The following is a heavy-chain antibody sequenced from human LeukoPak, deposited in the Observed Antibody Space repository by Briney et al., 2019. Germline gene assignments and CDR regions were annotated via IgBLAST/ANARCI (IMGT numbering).Heavy chain of an antibody. Sequence: GGSLRLSCAASGFTFSSYGMHWVRQAPGKGLEWVAFIRYDGSNKYYADSVKGRFTISRDNSKNTLYLQMNSLRAEDTAVYYCARDDLSYSSGWFDAFDIWGQGTMVTVSS. V-gene: IGHV3-30*02. D-gene: IGHD6-19*01. CDR3: ARDDLSYSSGWFDAFDI. J-gene: IGHJ3*02. CDR1: GFTFSSYG. CDR2: IRYDGSNK.